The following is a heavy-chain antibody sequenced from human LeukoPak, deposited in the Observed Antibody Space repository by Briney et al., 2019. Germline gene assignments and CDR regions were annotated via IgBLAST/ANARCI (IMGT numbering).Heavy chain of an antibody. J-gene: IGHJ4*02. V-gene: IGHV3-23*01. Sequence: GGSLRLSCAASGFTFSNYGMSWVRQAPRKGLEWVSAISGSGGSTYYADSVKGRFTISRDNSKSTLYLQMNSLRGEDTAVYYCARDRYDFDYWGQGTLVTVSS. CDR1: GFTFSNYG. CDR3: ARDRYDFDY. CDR2: ISGSGGST. D-gene: IGHD1-14*01.